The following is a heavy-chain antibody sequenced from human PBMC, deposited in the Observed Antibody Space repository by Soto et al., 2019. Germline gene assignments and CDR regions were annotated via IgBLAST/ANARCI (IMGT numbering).Heavy chain of an antibody. D-gene: IGHD5-12*01. V-gene: IGHV2-5*02. CDR1: GFSLTTSGVG. CDR3: AHTIRGRLGY. Sequence: QITLTESGPTLVKPTQTLTLTCAFSGFSLTTSGVGVAWIRQPPGKALECLGIIYWDDDKRYSPSLRSRLTITKDTSKNQVVLTVTDMDPVDTGTYDCAHTIRGRLGYWGQGALVNVSS. J-gene: IGHJ4*02. CDR2: IYWDDDK.